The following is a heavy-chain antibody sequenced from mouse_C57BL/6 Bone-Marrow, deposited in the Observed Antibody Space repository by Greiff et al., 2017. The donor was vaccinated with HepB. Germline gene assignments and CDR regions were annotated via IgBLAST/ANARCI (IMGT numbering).Heavy chain of an antibody. Sequence: EVQRVESEGGLVQPGSSMKLSCTASGFTFSDYYMAWVRQVPEKGLEWVANINYDGSSTYYLDSLKSRFIISRDNAKNILYLQMSSLKSEDTATYYCARVDLLLRYGYAMDYWGQGTSLTVSS. CDR3: ARVDLLLRYGYAMDY. V-gene: IGHV5-16*01. CDR1: GFTFSDYY. D-gene: IGHD1-1*01. J-gene: IGHJ4*01. CDR2: INYDGSST.